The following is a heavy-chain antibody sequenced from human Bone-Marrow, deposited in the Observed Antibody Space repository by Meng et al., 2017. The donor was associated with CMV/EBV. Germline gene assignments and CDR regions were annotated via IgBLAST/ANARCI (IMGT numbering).Heavy chain of an antibody. D-gene: IGHD3-10*01. V-gene: IGHV3-30*04. CDR1: GFTFSTFS. Sequence: GESLKISCVASGFTFSTFSMHWVRQAPGKGLEWLALMSYDGNSKYYADSVKGRFTISRDNSKNTLYLEIDSLRPPDTAIYYCAREVGSGSYSPIYYHYGMDVWGQGTTVTVSS. CDR3: AREVGSGSYSPIYYHYGMDV. J-gene: IGHJ6*02. CDR2: MSYDGNSK.